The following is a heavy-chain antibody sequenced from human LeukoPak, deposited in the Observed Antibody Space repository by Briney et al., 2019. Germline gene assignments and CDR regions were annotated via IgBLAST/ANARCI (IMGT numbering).Heavy chain of an antibody. CDR1: GFTFSSYG. CDR3: ARPVSGWSPAYFDY. Sequence: GGSLRLSCAASGFTFSSYGMHWVRQAPGKGLEWVAVIWYDGSNKYYADSVKGRFTISRDNSKNTLYLQMNSLRAEDTAVYYCARPVSGWSPAYFDYWGQGTLVTVSS. J-gene: IGHJ4*02. CDR2: IWYDGSNK. D-gene: IGHD6-19*01. V-gene: IGHV3-33*01.